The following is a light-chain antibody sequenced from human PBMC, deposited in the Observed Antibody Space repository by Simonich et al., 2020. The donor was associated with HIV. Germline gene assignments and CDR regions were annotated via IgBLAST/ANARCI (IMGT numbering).Light chain of an antibody. Sequence: DIQMTQSPSSLSASVGDRVTITCKASQDICNYLNWYQQKPGKAPKLLISVASSLQRGVPSRFRGSGSGTDFTLTISSLQPEDFATYDCQQSYSSPTFGGGTKVEIK. J-gene: IGKJ4*01. CDR1: QDICNY. CDR3: QQSYSSPT. V-gene: IGKV1-39*01. CDR2: VAS.